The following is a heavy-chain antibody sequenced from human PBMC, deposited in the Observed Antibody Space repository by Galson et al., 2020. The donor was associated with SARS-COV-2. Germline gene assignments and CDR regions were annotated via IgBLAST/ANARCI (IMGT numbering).Heavy chain of an antibody. J-gene: IGHJ4*02. CDR1: GFTFSSYG. Sequence: GGSLRLSCAASGFTFSSYGMHWVRQAPGKGLQWVAFIWYDGSNKYYADSVKGRFTISRDNSKNTLYLQMNSLRAEDTAVYYCARDLAVAGTEGYWGQGTLVTVSS. V-gene: IGHV3-33*01. D-gene: IGHD6-19*01. CDR2: IWYDGSNK. CDR3: ARDLAVAGTEGY.